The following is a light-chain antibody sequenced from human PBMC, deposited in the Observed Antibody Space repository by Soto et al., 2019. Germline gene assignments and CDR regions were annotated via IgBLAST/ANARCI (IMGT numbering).Light chain of an antibody. Sequence: QSALTQPASVSGSPGQSITISCIGTSSDVGSYNLVSWYQQHPGTAPKLMIYEGTKRPSGLSNRFSGSRSGNTASLTISGLQAEDEADYYCCSYAGSSTLIFGGGTQLTVL. J-gene: IGLJ2*01. CDR3: CSYAGSSTLI. CDR2: EGT. V-gene: IGLV2-23*01. CDR1: SSDVGSYNL.